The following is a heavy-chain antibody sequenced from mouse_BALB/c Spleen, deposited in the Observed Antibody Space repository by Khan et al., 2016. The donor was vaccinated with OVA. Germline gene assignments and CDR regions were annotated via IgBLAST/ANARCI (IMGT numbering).Heavy chain of an antibody. CDR1: GFNFTDTY. V-gene: IGHV14-3*02. Sequence: VQLQQSGAELVKPGASVKLSCTASGFNFTDTYMHWVKQRPEQGLEWIGRIYPANGNTKYDPKFQGKATITADTSSTTAYLQLSSLTSEDTAVYCSSRINAWGQGTTLTVSA. J-gene: IGHJ2*01. CDR3: SRINA. CDR2: IYPANGNT.